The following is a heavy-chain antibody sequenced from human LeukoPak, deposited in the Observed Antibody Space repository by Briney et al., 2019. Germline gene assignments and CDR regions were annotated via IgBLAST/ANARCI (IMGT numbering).Heavy chain of an antibody. CDR3: ARLEYSSSSGGFDY. D-gene: IGHD6-6*01. Sequence: SKTLPLTCNVSGGSISGYHWSWIRQPPGKGLEWLGYIYYSGSSNYNPSLKSRVTISADTSKNQFSLKLSSVTAADTAVYYCARLEYSSSSGGFDYWGQGTLVTVSS. CDR2: IYYSGSS. J-gene: IGHJ4*02. V-gene: IGHV4-59*01. CDR1: GGSISGYH.